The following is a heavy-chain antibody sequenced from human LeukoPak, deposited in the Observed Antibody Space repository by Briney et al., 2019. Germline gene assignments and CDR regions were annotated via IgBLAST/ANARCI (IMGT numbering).Heavy chain of an antibody. CDR1: GFTFSSYS. D-gene: IGHD6-19*01. V-gene: IGHV3-48*04. Sequence: GGSLRLSCAASGFTFSSYSMNWVRQAPGKGLEWVSYISSGSTIYDADSVKGRFTISRDNAKNSLYLQMNSLRAEDTAVYYCARESIAVAGAPFDYWGQGTLVTVSS. J-gene: IGHJ4*02. CDR2: ISSGSTI. CDR3: ARESIAVAGAPFDY.